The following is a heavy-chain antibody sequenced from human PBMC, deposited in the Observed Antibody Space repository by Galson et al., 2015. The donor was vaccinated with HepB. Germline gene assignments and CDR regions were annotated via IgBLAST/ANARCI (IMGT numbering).Heavy chain of an antibody. CDR2: ITWNSGGI. Sequence: SLRLSCAASGFTFGDYAMHWVRQAPGKGLEWVAAITWNSGGIGYADSVKGRFTISRDNAKNSLYLQMNSLRAEDTALYYCAKDLYSSSSGPDYWGQGTLITVSS. D-gene: IGHD6-6*01. CDR3: AKDLYSSSSGPDY. J-gene: IGHJ4*02. CDR1: GFTFGDYA. V-gene: IGHV3-9*01.